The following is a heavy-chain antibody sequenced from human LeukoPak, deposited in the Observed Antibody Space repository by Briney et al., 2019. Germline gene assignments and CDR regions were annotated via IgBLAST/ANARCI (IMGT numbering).Heavy chain of an antibody. CDR2: IYYSGST. V-gene: IGHV4-59*12. CDR1: GGSISSYY. D-gene: IGHD4-17*01. Sequence: SETLSLTCTVSGGSISSYYWSWIRQPPGKGLEWIGYIYYSGSTNYNPSLKSRVTISVDTSKNQFSLKLSSVTAADTAVYYCARDQPDYGDYYYYYGMDVWGQGTTVTVSS. CDR3: ARDQPDYGDYYYYYGMDV. J-gene: IGHJ6*02.